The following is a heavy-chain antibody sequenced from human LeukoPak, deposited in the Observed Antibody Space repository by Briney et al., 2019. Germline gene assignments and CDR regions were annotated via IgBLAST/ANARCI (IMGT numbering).Heavy chain of an antibody. Sequence: SVKVSXKASGGTFSSYTISWVRQAPGQGLEWMGRIIPILGIANYAQKFQGRVTITADKSTSTAYMELSSLRSEDTAVYYCAREKGYSSSTSCFDAFDIWGQGTMVTVSS. CDR2: IIPILGIA. CDR1: GGTFSSYT. J-gene: IGHJ3*02. V-gene: IGHV1-69*04. CDR3: AREKGYSSSTSCFDAFDI. D-gene: IGHD2-2*01.